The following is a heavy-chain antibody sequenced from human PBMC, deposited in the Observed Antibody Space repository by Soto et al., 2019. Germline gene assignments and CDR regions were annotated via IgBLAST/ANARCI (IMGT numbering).Heavy chain of an antibody. V-gene: IGHV3-11*01. CDR3: ARAPDCGEGSCYRHFDL. D-gene: IGHD2-21*01. CDR2: ISGSGDVI. CDR1: GFKFTDYY. J-gene: IGHJ4*02. Sequence: QVHLVESGGGLVKPGGSLRLSCAASGFKFTDYYMSWVRQAPGKGLEWLSYISGSGDVIYYADFVKGRFTISRDNATKSVFLQMRSLRADDTALYYCARAPDCGEGSCYRHFDLGGQGTRVAFSS.